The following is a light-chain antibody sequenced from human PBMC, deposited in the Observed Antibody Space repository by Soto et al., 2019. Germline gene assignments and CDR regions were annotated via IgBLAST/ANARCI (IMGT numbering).Light chain of an antibody. V-gene: IGKV3D-20*01. CDR3: QQYASSPIT. CDR1: QTVSSSY. CDR2: DAS. J-gene: IGKJ5*01. Sequence: EIVLTQSPATLSLSPGERATLSCRASQTVSSSYLAWYRQKPGLAPTLLIYDASSRAAGIPDRFSGSGSETDFTLIISRVEPEDFAVYYCQQYASSPITFGQGTRLEIK.